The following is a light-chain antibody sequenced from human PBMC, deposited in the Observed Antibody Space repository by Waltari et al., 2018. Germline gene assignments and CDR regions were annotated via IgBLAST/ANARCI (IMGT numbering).Light chain of an antibody. CDR2: KAS. CDR1: QSISNY. CDR3: QQYNTYSS. V-gene: IGKV1-5*03. Sequence: DIQMSQSPSTLSASVGATITITCRASQSISNYLAWYQQKPGKAPKLLIYKASSSGSGVPSSFSGSGSGTEFTLTISSLQPDDFATYYCQQYNTYSSFGQGTKLEIK. J-gene: IGKJ2*03.